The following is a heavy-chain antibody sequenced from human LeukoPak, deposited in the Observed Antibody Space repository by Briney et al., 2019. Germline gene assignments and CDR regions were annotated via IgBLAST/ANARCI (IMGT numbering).Heavy chain of an antibody. D-gene: IGHD3-10*01. V-gene: IGHV3-53*05. CDR3: AKEYSSGRGKKNYCYYMDV. CDR2: IYSGGST. Sequence: GGSLRLSCAASGFTVSSNYMSWVRQAPGKGLEWVSVIYSGGSTYYADSVKGRFTISRDNSKNTLYLQMNSLRAEDTAVYYCAKEYSSGRGKKNYCYYMDVWGKGTTVTISS. J-gene: IGHJ6*03. CDR1: GFTVSSNY.